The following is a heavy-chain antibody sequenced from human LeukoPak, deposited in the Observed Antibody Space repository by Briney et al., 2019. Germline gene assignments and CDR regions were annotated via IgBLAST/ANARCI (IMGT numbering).Heavy chain of an antibody. CDR2: IRSKAYGGTT. CDR3: TVYCGGDCSINY. D-gene: IGHD2-21*02. Sequence: PGGSLRLSCTASRFTFGDYAMSWFRQAPGKGLEWVGFIRSKAYGGTTEYAASVKGRFTISRDDSKSIAYLQMNSLKTEDTAVCYCTVYCGGDCSINYWGQGTLVTVSS. V-gene: IGHV3-49*03. CDR1: RFTFGDYA. J-gene: IGHJ4*02.